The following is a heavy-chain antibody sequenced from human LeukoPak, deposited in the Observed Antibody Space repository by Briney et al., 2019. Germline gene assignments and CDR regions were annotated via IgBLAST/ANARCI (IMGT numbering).Heavy chain of an antibody. CDR1: GYTFTSYG. D-gene: IGHD3-10*01. J-gene: IGHJ4*02. CDR2: ISAYNGNT. Sequence: ASVKVSCKASGYTFTSYGISWVRQAPGQGLEWMGWISAYNGNTNYAQKLQGRVTMTTDTSTSTAYMELRSLRSDDTAVYYCARDVMVRGVIPSFVYWGQGTLVTVSS. V-gene: IGHV1-18*01. CDR3: ARDVMVRGVIPSFVY.